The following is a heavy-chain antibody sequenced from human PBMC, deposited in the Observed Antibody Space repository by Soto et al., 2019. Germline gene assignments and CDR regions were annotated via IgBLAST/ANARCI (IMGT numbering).Heavy chain of an antibody. CDR1: GGSISSSSYY. D-gene: IGHD2-21*02. CDR2: IYYSGST. V-gene: IGHV4-39*01. CDR3: ASLVVTAHNWFDP. Sequence: SETLSLTCTVSGGSISSSSYYWGWIRQPPGKGLEWIGNIYYSGSTYYNPSLKSRVTISVDTSKNQFSLKLSSVTAADTAVYYCASLVVTAHNWFDPWGQGTLVTVSS. J-gene: IGHJ5*02.